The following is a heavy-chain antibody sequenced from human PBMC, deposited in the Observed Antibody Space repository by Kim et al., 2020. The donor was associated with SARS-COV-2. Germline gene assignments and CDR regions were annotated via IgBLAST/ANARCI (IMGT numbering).Heavy chain of an antibody. D-gene: IGHD3-9*01. J-gene: IGHJ4*02. Sequence: KSRVTISVDTSKNQFSLKLSYVTAADTAVYYCAINYDILTGYYPAYFDYWGQGTLVTVSS. V-gene: IGHV4-39*07. CDR3: AINYDILTGYYPAYFDY.